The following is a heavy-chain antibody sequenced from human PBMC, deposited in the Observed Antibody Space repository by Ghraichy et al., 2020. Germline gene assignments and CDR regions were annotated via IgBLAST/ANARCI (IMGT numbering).Heavy chain of an antibody. J-gene: IGHJ5*02. V-gene: IGHV4-39*01. D-gene: IGHD5-18*01. CDR3: ARVSRGHTYGSNWFDP. CDR2: IYYSGST. Sequence: SETLSLTCTVSSGSISSSSYYWGWIRQPPGKGLEWIGNIYYSGSTYYNPSLKSRVTISVDTSKNQFSLKLSSVTAADTAVYYCARVSRGHTYGSNWFDPWGQGTLVTVSS. CDR1: SGSISSSSYY.